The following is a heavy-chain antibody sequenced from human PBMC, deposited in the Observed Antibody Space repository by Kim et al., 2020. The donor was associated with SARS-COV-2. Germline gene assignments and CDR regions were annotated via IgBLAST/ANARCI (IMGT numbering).Heavy chain of an antibody. Sequence: GGSLRLSCAASGFTFSSYVMSWVRQAPGKGLEWVSAISGSGGSTYYADSAKGRFTISRDNSTNTLYLQMNSLRAEDTAVYYCAKDANYDFWSEYYYYMDVWGKGTSVTVSS. V-gene: IGHV3-23*01. CDR1: GFTFSSYV. CDR2: ISGSGGST. J-gene: IGHJ6*03. CDR3: AKDANYDFWSEYYYYMDV. D-gene: IGHD3-3*01.